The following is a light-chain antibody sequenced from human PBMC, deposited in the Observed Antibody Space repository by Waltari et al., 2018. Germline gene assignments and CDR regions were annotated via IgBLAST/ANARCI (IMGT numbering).Light chain of an antibody. CDR1: QGSRND. J-gene: IGKJ4*01. V-gene: IGKV1-6*01. Sequence: AIQMTQSPSSLSATVGDSVTIPCRASQGSRNDLVWYQQKPGKAPKLLIYAASSLRSGVPSRFSGSGSGTDFTLTISSLEPEDFATYYCLQDYNYHFGGGTKVEIK. CDR3: LQDYNYH. CDR2: AAS.